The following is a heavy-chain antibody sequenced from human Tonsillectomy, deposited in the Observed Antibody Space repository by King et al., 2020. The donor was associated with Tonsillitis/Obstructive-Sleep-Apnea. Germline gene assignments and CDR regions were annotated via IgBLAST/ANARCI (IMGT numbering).Heavy chain of an antibody. Sequence: QLQESGPGLVKPSETLSLTCTVSGGSISSYYWSWIRQPPWKGLEWIGYIYSSGSTNYNPSLKSRVTISVDTSKNQFSLKLSSVTSADTSVYYCAVVRARGGIHYYGSGSYSAYNWFDPWGQGTLVTVSS. CDR3: AVVRARGGIHYYGSGSYSAYNWFDP. CDR2: IYSSGST. D-gene: IGHD3-10*01. J-gene: IGHJ5*02. V-gene: IGHV4-59*01. CDR1: GGSISSYY.